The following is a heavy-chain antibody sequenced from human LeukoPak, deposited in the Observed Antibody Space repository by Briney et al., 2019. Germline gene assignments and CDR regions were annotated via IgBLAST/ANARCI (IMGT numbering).Heavy chain of an antibody. CDR1: GGSISSYY. CDR3: ASGYPYDAFDI. D-gene: IGHD3-9*01. J-gene: IGHJ3*02. CDR2: IYYSGST. Sequence: PSETLSLTCTVSGGSISSYYWSWIRQPPGKGLEWIGSIYYSGSTYYNPSLKSRVTISVDTSKNQFSLKLSSVTAADTAVYYCASGYPYDAFDIWGQGTMVTVSS. V-gene: IGHV4-59*05.